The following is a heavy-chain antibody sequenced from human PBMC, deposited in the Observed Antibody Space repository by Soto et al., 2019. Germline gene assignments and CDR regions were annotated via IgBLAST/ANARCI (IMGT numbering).Heavy chain of an antibody. CDR2: IVVGSGNT. J-gene: IGHJ6*02. CDR3: AADDSSSSSEFYYYYYGMDV. CDR1: GFTFTSSA. V-gene: IGHV1-58*01. Sequence: ASVKVSCKASGFTFTSSAVQWVRQARGQRLEWIGWIVVGSGNTNYAQKFQERVTITRDMSTSTAYMELSSLRSEDTAVYYCAADDSSSSSEFYYYYYGMDVWGQGTTVTVSS. D-gene: IGHD6-6*01.